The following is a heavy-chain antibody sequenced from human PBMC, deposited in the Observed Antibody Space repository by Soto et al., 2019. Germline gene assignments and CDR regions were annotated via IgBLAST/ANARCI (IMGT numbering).Heavy chain of an antibody. Sequence: QVQLVESGGGVVQPGRSLRLSCAASGFTFSTYGMHWVRQAPGKGLEWVALILYDGSNKYYADSVKGRFTISRDNSKNTLYLQMNSLRAEDTAVYYCARINLAYCGGDCYSRAFDIWGQGTMVTVSS. V-gene: IGHV3-33*05. CDR3: ARINLAYCGGDCYSRAFDI. CDR1: GFTFSTYG. J-gene: IGHJ3*02. CDR2: ILYDGSNK. D-gene: IGHD2-21*02.